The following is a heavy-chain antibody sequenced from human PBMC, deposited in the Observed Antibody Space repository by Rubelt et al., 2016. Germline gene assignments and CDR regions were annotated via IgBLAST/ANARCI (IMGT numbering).Heavy chain of an antibody. J-gene: IGHJ4*02. D-gene: IGHD5-18*01. Sequence: ITLKESGPTLVTPTQTLTLTCTFSGFSLSTSVVGVGWIRQPPGKALEWLALLYWDADKRYSPSLKSRFTITKDTSKNQGVLTMTNMDPVDTATYYCANSEYTYGRFDYWGQGTLVTVSS. V-gene: IGHV2-5*02. CDR3: ANSEYTYGRFDY. CDR1: GFSLSTSVVG. CDR2: LYWDADK.